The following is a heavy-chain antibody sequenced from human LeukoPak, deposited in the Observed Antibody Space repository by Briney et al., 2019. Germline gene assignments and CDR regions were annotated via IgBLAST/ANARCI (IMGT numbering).Heavy chain of an antibody. CDR3: ASCSSTNCY. Sequence: GGSLRLSCAASGFTFSSYAMHWVRQAPGKGLEWVAVISYDGSNKYYADSVKGRFTISRDNAKNSLYLQMNSLRAEDTAVYYCASCSSTNCYWGQGTLVTVSS. CDR2: ISYDGSNK. V-gene: IGHV3-30-3*01. J-gene: IGHJ4*02. D-gene: IGHD2-2*01. CDR1: GFTFSSYA.